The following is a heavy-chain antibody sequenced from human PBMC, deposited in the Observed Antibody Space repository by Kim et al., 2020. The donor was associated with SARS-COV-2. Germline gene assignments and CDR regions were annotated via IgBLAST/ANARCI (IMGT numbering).Heavy chain of an antibody. Sequence: SETLSLTCAVYGGSFSDFYWTWIRQSPGRGLEWIGEINHSGSSNNNPYLKSRVTISVDTSKSQFSLRLRSVTAADTAVYYCARTLATRLRGRGYFYYYGLDVWGQGTTVTVSS. CDR1: GGSFSDFY. J-gene: IGHJ6*02. CDR2: INHSGSS. V-gene: IGHV4-34*01. CDR3: ARTLATRLRGRGYFYYYGLDV.